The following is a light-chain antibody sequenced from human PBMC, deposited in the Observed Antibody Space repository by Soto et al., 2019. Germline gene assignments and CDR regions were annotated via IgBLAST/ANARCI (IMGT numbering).Light chain of an antibody. CDR3: SSYTSSSTLVV. CDR2: DVS. J-gene: IGLJ2*01. V-gene: IGLV2-14*01. Sequence: QSALTQPASVSGSPGQSITISCTGTSSDVGGYNYVSWYQQHPGKAPKVMIYDVSSRPSGVSDRFSGSKSGNTASLTISGLQAEDEADYYCSSYTSSSTLVVFGGGTKLTVL. CDR1: SSDVGGYNY.